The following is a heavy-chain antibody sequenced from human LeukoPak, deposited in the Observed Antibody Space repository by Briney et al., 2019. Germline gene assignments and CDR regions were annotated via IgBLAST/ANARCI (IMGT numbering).Heavy chain of an antibody. CDR2: IKHDGSET. CDR3: SATSGRTGGNS. Sequence: SGGSLRLSCAASGFIFSSTWMTWVRQAPGKGPEWVAYIKHDGSETNYVDSVKGRFTVSRDNVKNLPYLQMNSLRADDTAVYYCSATSGRTGGNSWGQGALVTVSS. V-gene: IGHV3-7*03. CDR1: GFIFSSTW. D-gene: IGHD3-16*01. J-gene: IGHJ4*02.